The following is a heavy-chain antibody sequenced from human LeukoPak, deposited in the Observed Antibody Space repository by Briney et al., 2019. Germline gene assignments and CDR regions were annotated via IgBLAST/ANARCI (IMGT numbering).Heavy chain of an antibody. CDR3: ARGGIAARPGYYYYMDV. V-gene: IGHV4-34*01. CDR1: GGSFSGYY. J-gene: IGHJ6*03. D-gene: IGHD6-6*01. Sequence: SETLSLTCAVYGGSFSGYYWSWIRQPPGKGLEWIGEINHSGSTNYHLSLKSRVTISVDTSKNQFPLKLSSVTAADTAVYYCARGGIAARPGYYYYMDVWGKGTTLTVSS. CDR2: INHSGST.